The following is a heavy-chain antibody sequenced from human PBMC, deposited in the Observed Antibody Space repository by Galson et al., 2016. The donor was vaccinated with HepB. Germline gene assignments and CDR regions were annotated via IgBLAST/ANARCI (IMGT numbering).Heavy chain of an antibody. Sequence: SLRLSCAASGLRISDLWMDWVRQAPGKGLGWVANINGDGSVKYYVDSVRGRFTISRDNAKNSLYLQMNSLTVEDTGVYYCAREGTGDYFDWGQGTLVTVSS. D-gene: IGHD2-21*01. CDR1: GLRISDLW. V-gene: IGHV3-7*01. CDR3: AREGTGDYFD. J-gene: IGHJ4*02. CDR2: INGDGSVK.